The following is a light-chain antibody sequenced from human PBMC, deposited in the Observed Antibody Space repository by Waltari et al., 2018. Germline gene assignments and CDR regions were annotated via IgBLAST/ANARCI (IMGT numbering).Light chain of an antibody. CDR1: QDISIY. CDR3: QQYKDLPRT. CDR2: DAS. V-gene: IGKV1-33*01. J-gene: IGKJ1*01. Sequence: DIQTTQSPSSMSASVGDRVSITCQASQDISIYLSWYQQKPGKAPKVLIYDASNLETGVPSRFTGSRSGTDFTFTISSLQPEDIATYYCQQYKDLPRTFGQGTKVEIK.